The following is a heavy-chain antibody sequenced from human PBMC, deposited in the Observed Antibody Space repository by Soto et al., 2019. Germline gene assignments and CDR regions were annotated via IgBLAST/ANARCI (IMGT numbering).Heavy chain of an antibody. V-gene: IGHV4-59*01. D-gene: IGHD6-6*01. Sequence: SETLSLTCTVSGGSISSYYWSWIRQPPGKGLEWIGYIYYSVSTNYNPSLKSRVTISVDTSKNQFSLKLSSVTAADTAVYYCALYSSSSGDAFDIWGQGTMVTVSS. CDR3: ALYSSSSGDAFDI. CDR2: IYYSVST. J-gene: IGHJ3*02. CDR1: GGSISSYY.